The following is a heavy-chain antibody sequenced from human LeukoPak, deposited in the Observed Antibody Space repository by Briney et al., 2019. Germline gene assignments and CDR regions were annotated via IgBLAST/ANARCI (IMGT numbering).Heavy chain of an antibody. CDR2: IYYSGST. D-gene: IGHD5-24*01. CDR3: ARIPADGYNPRPYFDY. V-gene: IGHV4-61*01. Sequence: SETLSLTCTVSGGSVSSGSYYWSWIRQPPGKGLEWIGYIYYSGSTNHNPSLKSRVTISVDTSKNQFSLKLSSVTAADTAVYHCARIPADGYNPRPYFDYWGQGTLVTVSS. J-gene: IGHJ4*02. CDR1: GGSVSSGSYY.